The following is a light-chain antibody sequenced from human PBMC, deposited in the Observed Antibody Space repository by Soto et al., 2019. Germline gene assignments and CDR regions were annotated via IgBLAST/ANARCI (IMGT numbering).Light chain of an antibody. Sequence: EIVMTQSPATLSVSPGERASLSCRASQTVTSNLAWYQQKPGQAPRLLISGASTRATGIPARFSGSGSGTEFTLTISSLQSEDFAVYYCQQYNNWPLTFGQGTKVEI. CDR3: QQYNNWPLT. V-gene: IGKV3-15*01. J-gene: IGKJ1*01. CDR1: QTVTSN. CDR2: GAS.